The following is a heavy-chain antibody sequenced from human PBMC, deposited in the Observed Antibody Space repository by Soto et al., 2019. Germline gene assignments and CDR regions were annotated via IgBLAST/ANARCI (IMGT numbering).Heavy chain of an antibody. V-gene: IGHV4-59*01. CDR1: GGSISSYY. CDR3: ARGYCSSTSCYIWDNWFDP. CDR2: IYYSGRT. D-gene: IGHD2-2*02. Sequence: QVQLQESGPGLVKPSETLSLTCTVSGGSISSYYWSWIRQPPGKGLEWIGYIYYSGRTNYNPSLKSRVTISVDTSKNQFSLKLSSGTAADTAVYYCARGYCSSTSCYIWDNWFDPWGQGTLVTVSS. J-gene: IGHJ5*02.